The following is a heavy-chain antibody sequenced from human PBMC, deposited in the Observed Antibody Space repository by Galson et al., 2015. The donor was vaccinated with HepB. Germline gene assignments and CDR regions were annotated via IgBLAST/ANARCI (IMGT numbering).Heavy chain of an antibody. CDR3: ARPSMVRGTGSWYFDL. V-gene: IGHV3-48*01. J-gene: IGHJ2*01. D-gene: IGHD3-10*01. CDR2: ISSSSSTI. CDR1: GFTFSSYS. Sequence: SLRLSCAASGFTFSSYSMNWVRQAPGKGLEWVSYISSSSSTIYYADPVKGRFTISRDNAKNSLYLQMNSLRAEDTAVYYCARPSMVRGTGSWYFDLWGRGTLVTVSS.